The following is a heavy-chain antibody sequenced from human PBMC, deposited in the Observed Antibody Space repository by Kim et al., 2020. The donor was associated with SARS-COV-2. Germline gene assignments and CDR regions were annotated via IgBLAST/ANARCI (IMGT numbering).Heavy chain of an antibody. V-gene: IGHV3-74*01. CDR3: ARSFIAAALD. CDR2: INGDGSTT. CDR1: GFTFSSYW. D-gene: IGHD6-13*01. J-gene: IGHJ4*02. Sequence: GGSLRLSCAASGFTFSSYWMHWVRQVPGEGPMWVSRINGDGSTTTYADSVKGRFTISRDNAKNTLFLQMNSLRVEDTAVYYCARSFIAAALDWGQGTLV.